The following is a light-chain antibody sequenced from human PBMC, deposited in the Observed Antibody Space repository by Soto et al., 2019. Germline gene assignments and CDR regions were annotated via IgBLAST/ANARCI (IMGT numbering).Light chain of an antibody. CDR2: NTN. J-gene: IGLJ3*02. CDR3: VLYMGSGIWV. CDR1: SGSVSANYY. V-gene: IGLV8-61*01. Sequence: QTVVTQEASLSVSPGTTVTLTCGLSSGSVSANYYPSWYQQTPGQAPRTLIYNTNTRSSGVPDRFSGSILGNKAALTITGAQAEDESDYYCVLYMGSGIWVFGGGTKVTVL.